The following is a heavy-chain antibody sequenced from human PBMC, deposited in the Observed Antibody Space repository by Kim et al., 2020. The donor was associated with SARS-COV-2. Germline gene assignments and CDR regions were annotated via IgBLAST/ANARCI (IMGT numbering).Heavy chain of an antibody. V-gene: IGHV3-9*01. D-gene: IGHD3-10*01. Sequence: DAVKGLFTISRDNAKNSLYLQMNSLRAEDTALYCCAKLGFGELSDYYGMDVWGQGTTVTVSS. CDR3: AKLGFGELSDYYGMDV. J-gene: IGHJ6*02.